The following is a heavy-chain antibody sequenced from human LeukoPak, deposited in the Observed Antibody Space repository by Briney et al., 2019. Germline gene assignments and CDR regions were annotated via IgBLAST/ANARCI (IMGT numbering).Heavy chain of an antibody. D-gene: IGHD1-26*01. CDR3: AREAFGEGATTYFDY. V-gene: IGHV1-8*01. CDR1: GYTFTSYD. CDR2: MNPNSGNT. J-gene: IGHJ4*02. Sequence: GASVKVSCKASGYTFTSYDINWVRQATGQGLEWMGWMNPNSGNTGYAQKFQGRVTVTRNTSISTAYMELSSLRSEDTAVYYCAREAFGEGATTYFDYWGQGTLVTVSS.